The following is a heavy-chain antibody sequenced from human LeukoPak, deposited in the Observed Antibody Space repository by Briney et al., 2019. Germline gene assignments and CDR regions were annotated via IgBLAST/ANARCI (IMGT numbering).Heavy chain of an antibody. CDR1: GDSVSGGAYY. J-gene: IGHJ4*02. CDR2: MYYSGNS. V-gene: IGHV4-31*03. D-gene: IGHD2-8*02. Sequence: PSETLSLTCTVSGDSVSGGAYYWSWIRQHPGKGLEWIGYMYYSGNSYYNPSLKSRVTIPVDTSKNQFSLKLSSVTAADTAVYYCARWQYWDTGGYFDYWGQGTLATVSS. CDR3: ARWQYWDTGGYFDY.